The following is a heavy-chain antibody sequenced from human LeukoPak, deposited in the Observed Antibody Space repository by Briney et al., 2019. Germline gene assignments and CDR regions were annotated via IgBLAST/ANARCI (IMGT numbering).Heavy chain of an antibody. D-gene: IGHD6-13*01. CDR2: IWYDGTNK. CDR3: AKDVGSRSNIKNWFDP. J-gene: IGHJ5*02. V-gene: IGHV3-30*02. Sequence: GGSLRLSCAASGFTFSTYDMYWVRQAPGKGLEWVAVIWYDGTNKYYADSVKGRFTISRDNSKNTLYLQMNSLRAEDTALYYCAKDVGSRSNIKNWFDPWGQGTLVTVSS. CDR1: GFTFSTYD.